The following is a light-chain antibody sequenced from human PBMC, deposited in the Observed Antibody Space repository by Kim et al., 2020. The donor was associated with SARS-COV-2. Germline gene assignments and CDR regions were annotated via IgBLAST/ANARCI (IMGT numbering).Light chain of an antibody. CDR1: QSVSSN. CDR2: GAS. CDR3: QQYGSLPFT. V-gene: IGKV3-20*01. Sequence: LSPGEIATLSCRASQSVSSNLAWYQQRPGQAPRLLIYGASNRATGIPARFSGSGSGTDFTLTISRLEPEDFAVYYCQQYGSLPFTFGPGTKVDIK. J-gene: IGKJ3*01.